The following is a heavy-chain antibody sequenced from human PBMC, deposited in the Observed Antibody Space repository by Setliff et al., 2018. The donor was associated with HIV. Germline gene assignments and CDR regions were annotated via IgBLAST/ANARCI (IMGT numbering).Heavy chain of an antibody. CDR2: ISPIFGTA. D-gene: IGHD2-15*01. J-gene: IGHJ3*02. CDR1: GGTFSSYA. V-gene: IGHV1-69*05. Sequence: SVKVSCKASGGTFSSYAISWVRQAPGQGLEWMGGISPIFGTANYAQKFQGRVTITTDESKSTAYMELSSLRSEDTAVYYCARDGRLLNAFDIWGQGTMVTVSS. CDR3: ARDGRLLNAFDI.